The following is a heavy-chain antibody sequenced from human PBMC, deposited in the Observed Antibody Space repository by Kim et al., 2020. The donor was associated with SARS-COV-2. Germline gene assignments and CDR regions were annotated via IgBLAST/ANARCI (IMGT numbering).Heavy chain of an antibody. D-gene: IGHD6-13*01. J-gene: IGHJ3*02. V-gene: IGHV4-59*13. Sequence: SETLSLTCTVSGGSISSYYWSWIRQPPGKGLEWIGYIYYSGSTNYNPSLKSRVTISVDTSKNQFSLKLSSVTAADTAVYYCARKQQLVEGDAFDIWGQGTMVTVSS. CDR1: GGSISSYY. CDR2: IYYSGST. CDR3: ARKQQLVEGDAFDI.